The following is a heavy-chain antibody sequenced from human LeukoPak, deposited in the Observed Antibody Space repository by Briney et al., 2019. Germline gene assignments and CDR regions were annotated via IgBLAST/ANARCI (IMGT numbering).Heavy chain of an antibody. CDR1: GYPFTSYY. J-gene: IGHJ4*02. V-gene: IGHV1-46*01. Sequence: GGSVTDTCKASGYPFTSYYMHWVRQAPGQGLEWMGIINLIGGNTRYAQKFQGRVTMPRDTSTSTLYMELSSLRSEDTAVYYCARESDIVVARTGFDYWAQGAMVPFSS. CDR3: ARESDIVVARTGFDY. CDR2: INLIGGNT. D-gene: IGHD2-15*01.